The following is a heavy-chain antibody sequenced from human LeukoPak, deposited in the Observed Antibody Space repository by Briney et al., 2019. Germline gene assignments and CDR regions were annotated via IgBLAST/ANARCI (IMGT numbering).Heavy chain of an antibody. CDR3: ARDLSGVTGYTYGRGIDY. D-gene: IGHD5-18*01. V-gene: IGHV3-7*01. CDR1: GFTFSSHY. CDR2: IKKDGSEK. J-gene: IGHJ4*02. Sequence: GGSLRLSCAASGFTFSSHYMSWVRQTPGKGLEWVANIKKDGSEKYYVDSVKGRFTISRGNAKTSLYLQMNSLRAEDTAVYYCARDLSGVTGYTYGRGIDYWGQGTLVTVSS.